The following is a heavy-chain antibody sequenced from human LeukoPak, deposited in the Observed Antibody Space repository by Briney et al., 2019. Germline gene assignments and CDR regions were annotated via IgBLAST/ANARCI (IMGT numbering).Heavy chain of an antibody. CDR2: IKQDGSEN. V-gene: IGHV3-7*01. Sequence: GGSLRPSCAASGSTFSSYWMSWVRQAPGKGLEWVANIKQDGSENYYVVSVKGRFTISRDNAKNMVYLQMNSLRAEDTAVYYCTRGSGVGDYWGQGTLVTVSS. J-gene: IGHJ4*02. D-gene: IGHD1-26*01. CDR1: GSTFSSYW. CDR3: TRGSGVGDY.